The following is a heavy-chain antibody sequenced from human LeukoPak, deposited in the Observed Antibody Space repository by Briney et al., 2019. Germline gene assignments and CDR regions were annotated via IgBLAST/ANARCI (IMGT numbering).Heavy chain of an antibody. J-gene: IGHJ4*02. D-gene: IGHD3-22*01. CDR3: ARRVVVILDNVFDY. CDR1: GGSISSSSYY. Sequence: SETLSLTCTVSGGSISSSSYYWGWIRQPPGKGLEWIGSIYYSGSTYYNPSLKSRVTISVDTSKNQFSLKLSSVTAADTAVYYCARRVVVILDNVFDYWGQGTLVTAPS. V-gene: IGHV4-39*01. CDR2: IYYSGST.